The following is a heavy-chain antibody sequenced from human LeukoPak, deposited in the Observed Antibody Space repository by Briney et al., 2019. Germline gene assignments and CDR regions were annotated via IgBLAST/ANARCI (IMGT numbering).Heavy chain of an antibody. D-gene: IGHD3-10*01. CDR2: ISWNSGSI. J-gene: IGHJ4*02. Sequence: GGSLRLSRAASGFTFSDYWMHWVRQAPGKGLVWVSGISWNSGSIGYADSVKGRFTISRDNAKNSLYLQMNSLRAEDTALYYCAKDSHMVRGVIIIWGQGTPVTVSS. CDR1: GFTFSDYW. V-gene: IGHV3-9*01. CDR3: AKDSHMVRGVIII.